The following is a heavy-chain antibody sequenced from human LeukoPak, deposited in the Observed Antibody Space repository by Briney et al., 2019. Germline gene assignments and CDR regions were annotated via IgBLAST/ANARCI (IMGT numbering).Heavy chain of an antibody. D-gene: IGHD5-24*01. Sequence: SETLSLTCTVSGYSISSGYYWDWIRPPPGKGLEWIGTLSHSGSSYYNPSLKSRVTISVDTSKNQFSLKLTSVTAADTAVYYCARHPSGRMWLQQGGWFDPWGQGTLVTVSS. CDR3: ARHPSGRMWLQQGGWFDP. J-gene: IGHJ5*02. V-gene: IGHV4-38-2*02. CDR2: LSHSGSS. CDR1: GYSISSGYY.